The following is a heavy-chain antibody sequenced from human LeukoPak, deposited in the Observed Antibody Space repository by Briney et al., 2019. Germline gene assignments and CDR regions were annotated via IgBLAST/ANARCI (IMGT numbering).Heavy chain of an antibody. V-gene: IGHV4-4*07. CDR1: GGSISSYF. J-gene: IGHJ4*02. CDR3: ARETADLGRSLDS. CDR2: IYTSGIT. D-gene: IGHD1-26*01. Sequence: SETLSLTCTVSGGSISSYFWSWIRQPAGKGLEWIGRIYTSGITNSNPSLKSRVTMSLDTSKNQFSLNLTSVTAADTAVYFCARETADLGRSLDSWGQGTLVTVSS.